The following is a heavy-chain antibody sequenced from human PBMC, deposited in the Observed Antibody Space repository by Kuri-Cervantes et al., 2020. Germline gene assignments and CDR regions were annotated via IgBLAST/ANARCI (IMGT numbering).Heavy chain of an antibody. V-gene: IGHV1-2*02. Sequence: ASVKVSCKASGYTFTYRYLHWVRQAPGQGLEWMGWINPNSGGTNYAQKFQGRVTMTRDTSISTAYMELSRLRSDDTAVYYCARGLRSYYYYMDVWGKGTTVTVSS. CDR2: INPNSGGT. J-gene: IGHJ6*03. D-gene: IGHD3-22*01. CDR3: ARGLRSYYYYMDV. CDR1: GYTFTYRY.